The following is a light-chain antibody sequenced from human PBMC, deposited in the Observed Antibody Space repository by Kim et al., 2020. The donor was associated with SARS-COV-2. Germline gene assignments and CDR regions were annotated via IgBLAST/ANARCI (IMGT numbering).Light chain of an antibody. CDR2: VAY. J-gene: IGKJ4*01. Sequence: ASVGDRITLTCRASQGIRNEVGWYQQRTGKAPKVLIYVAYSLQSGVPSRFRGSGYGTAFTLTISSLQPEDSATYNCLQDGNYPRTFGGGTKVDIK. CDR3: LQDGNYPRT. V-gene: IGKV1-6*01. CDR1: QGIRNE.